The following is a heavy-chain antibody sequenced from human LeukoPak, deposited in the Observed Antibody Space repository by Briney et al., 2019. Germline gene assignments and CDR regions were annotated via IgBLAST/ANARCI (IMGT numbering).Heavy chain of an antibody. CDR2: INSDGSTT. CDR3: VRESTSLTIFGMDV. Sequence: PGGSLRLSCAASGFTFSTYWKHWVRQAPGKGLVWVSHINSDGSTTNYADSLKGRFTISRDNAKNTLYLQMNSLRAEDTAVYYCVRESTSLTIFGMDVWGQGTTVTVSS. V-gene: IGHV3-74*01. D-gene: IGHD5-24*01. J-gene: IGHJ6*02. CDR1: GFTFSTYW.